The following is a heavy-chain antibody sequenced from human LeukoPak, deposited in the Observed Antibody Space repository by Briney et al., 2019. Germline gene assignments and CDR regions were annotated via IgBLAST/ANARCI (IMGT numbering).Heavy chain of an antibody. CDR1: GFTFSSYA. CDR2: ISDGGGST. V-gene: IGHV3-23*01. J-gene: IGHJ4*02. D-gene: IGHD1-26*01. CDR3: AKERGGITGYFDY. Sequence: GGSLRLSCAVSGFTFSSYAMTWVRQAPGKGLEWVSGISDGGGSTYCGDSVKGRFTISRDNSRNTLYLQMNNLRPEDTAVYYCAKERGGITGYFDYWGQGTLVTVSS.